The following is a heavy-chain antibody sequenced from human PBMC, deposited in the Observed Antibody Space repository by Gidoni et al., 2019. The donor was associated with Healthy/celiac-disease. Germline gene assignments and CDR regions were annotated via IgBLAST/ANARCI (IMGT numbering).Heavy chain of an antibody. D-gene: IGHD1-26*01. V-gene: IGHV4-39*01. J-gene: IGHJ4*02. CDR1: VAPTVISSDY. CDR2: SYYSGST. CDR3: ARQGDFLGATTYFDY. Sequence: LLLQDSGPGRLKPSKPLSLTGPVPVAPTVISSDYWACIRQPPGKGLEWIGSSYYSGSTYYNPSLKSRVTISVDTSKNQFSLKLSSVTAADTAVYYCARQGDFLGATTYFDYWGQGTLVTVSS.